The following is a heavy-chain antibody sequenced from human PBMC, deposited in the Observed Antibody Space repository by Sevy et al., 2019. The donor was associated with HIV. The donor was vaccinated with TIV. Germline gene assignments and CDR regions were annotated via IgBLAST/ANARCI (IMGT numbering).Heavy chain of an antibody. CDR3: ARDDDWARDY. Sequence: GGSLRLSCAASGFTFSRYWMSWVRQAPGKGLEWVANIKQDGSEKYYVDSVRGRFTISRDNTKNSFYLQMNSLRAEDTAVYYCARDDDWARDYWGQRTLVTVSS. CDR1: GFTFSRYW. CDR2: IKQDGSEK. J-gene: IGHJ4*02. D-gene: IGHD3-16*01. V-gene: IGHV3-7*01.